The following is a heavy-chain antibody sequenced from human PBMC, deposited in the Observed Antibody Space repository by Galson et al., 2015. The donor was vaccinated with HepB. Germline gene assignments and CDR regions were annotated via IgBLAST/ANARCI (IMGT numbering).Heavy chain of an antibody. Sequence: SLRLSCAASGFTFTNNWMSWVRQAPGKGPEWLANIKEDGSEKFYIGSVRGRFTISRDNAKNSVYLQMNNLRVEDTAVYYCARGRGWCDYWGQGTLVTVSS. CDR3: ARGRGWCDY. J-gene: IGHJ4*02. CDR2: IKEDGSEK. CDR1: GFTFTNNW. V-gene: IGHV3-7*03. D-gene: IGHD6-19*01.